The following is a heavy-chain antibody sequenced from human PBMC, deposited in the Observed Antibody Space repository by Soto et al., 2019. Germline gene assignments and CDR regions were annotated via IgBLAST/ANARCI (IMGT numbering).Heavy chain of an antibody. J-gene: IGHJ4*01. D-gene: IGHD3-22*01. V-gene: IGHV3-74*01. CDR1: GFTFRNSW. CDR3: ERDQADDSGYFFLDY. CDR2: IKTDGSSA. Sequence: PGGSLRLSCAASGFTFRNSWMHWVRQAPGKGLFWVSRIKTDGSSAIYADSVKGRFTISRDNAKNTLYLQMDNLRAEDTAVYYCERDQADDSGYFFLDYWGHGTLVTVSS.